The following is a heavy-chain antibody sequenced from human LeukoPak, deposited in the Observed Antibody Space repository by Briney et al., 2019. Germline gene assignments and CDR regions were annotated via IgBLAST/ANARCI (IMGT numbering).Heavy chain of an antibody. CDR1: GGSISSYY. J-gene: IGHJ4*02. D-gene: IGHD1-26*01. CDR2: IYYSGST. Sequence: KPSETVSLTCTVSGGSISSYYWSWIRQPPGKGLEWIGYIYYSGSTNYNPSLKSRVTISVDTSKNQFSLKLSSVTAADTAVYYCARRPLFGVGATMGFDYWGQGTLVTVSS. V-gene: IGHV4-59*08. CDR3: ARRPLFGVGATMGFDY.